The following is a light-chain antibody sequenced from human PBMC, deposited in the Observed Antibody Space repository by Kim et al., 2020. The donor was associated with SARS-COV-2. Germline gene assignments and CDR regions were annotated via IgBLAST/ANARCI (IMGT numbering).Light chain of an antibody. J-gene: IGKJ4*01. CDR1: QGISNW. Sequence: LAPGERATPSCRASQGISNWLAWYQQKPGQAPRLLICDASNRATGIPARFSGSGSGTDFTLTISSLEPEDFAVYYCQQRRDWPLTFGGGTKVDIK. V-gene: IGKV3-11*01. CDR3: QQRRDWPLT. CDR2: DAS.